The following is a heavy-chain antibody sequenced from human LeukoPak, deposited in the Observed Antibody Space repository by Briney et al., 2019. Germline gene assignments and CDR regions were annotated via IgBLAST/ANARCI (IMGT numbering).Heavy chain of an antibody. J-gene: IGHJ4*02. D-gene: IGHD4-23*01. CDR3: ARVGEGGKGFDN. Sequence: ETGGSLRLSCAASGFTFSSYDMHWVRLTTGKGLEWVSAIDTAGYTYYPGSVKGRFTISRENAKNSLYLQMNSLRAGDTAVYYCARVGEGGKGFDNWDQGTLVTVSS. CDR2: IDTAGYT. V-gene: IGHV3-13*01. CDR1: GFTFSSYD.